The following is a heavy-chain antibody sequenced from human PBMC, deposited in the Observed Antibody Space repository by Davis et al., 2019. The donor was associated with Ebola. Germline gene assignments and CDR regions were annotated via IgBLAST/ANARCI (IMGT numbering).Heavy chain of an antibody. V-gene: IGHV4-61*01. D-gene: IGHD3-3*01. CDR2: IYNSGRT. J-gene: IGHJ4*02. CDR3: ASVDIWGGYYFDC. Sequence: PSETLSLTCTVSGGSVSSGSYYWSWIRQPPGKGLEYIGYIYNSGRTDYNPSLKSRVTISVDTSKNQLSLKVTSVTAADTAVYYCASVDIWGGYYFDCWGQGTLVTVSS. CDR1: GGSVSSGSYY.